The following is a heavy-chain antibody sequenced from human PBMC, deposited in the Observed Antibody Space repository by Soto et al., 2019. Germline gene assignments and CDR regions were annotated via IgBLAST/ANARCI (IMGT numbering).Heavy chain of an antibody. CDR1: GYSFTKYW. J-gene: IGHJ6*02. V-gene: IGHV5-10-1*01. CDR2: IDPSDSYI. D-gene: IGHD3-16*01. CDR3: ARHYICRGGDCYYYGMDV. Sequence: GESLKISCKGSGYSFTKYWISWVRQMPGKGLEWMGRIDPSDSYINYSPSFQGHVTISADKSTNTAYLQWSSLRASDTAIYYCARHYICRGGDCYYYGMDVWGQGTTVPVS.